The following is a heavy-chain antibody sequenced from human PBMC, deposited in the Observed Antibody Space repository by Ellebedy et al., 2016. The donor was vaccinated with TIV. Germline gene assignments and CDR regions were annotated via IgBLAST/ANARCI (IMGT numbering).Heavy chain of an antibody. D-gene: IGHD3-10*01. V-gene: IGHV3-23*01. CDR2: ISGSGGTT. CDR1: GFTVSSYA. Sequence: GESLKISCAVSGFTVSSYAMSWVRQAPGKGLEWVSGISGSGGTTDYADSVKGRFTISRDNSKNTLYLQMNSLRAEDTAVYYCAKEVGFGSGSYYSNYYYYNMDVWGQGTTVTVSS. J-gene: IGHJ6*02. CDR3: AKEVGFGSGSYYSNYYYYNMDV.